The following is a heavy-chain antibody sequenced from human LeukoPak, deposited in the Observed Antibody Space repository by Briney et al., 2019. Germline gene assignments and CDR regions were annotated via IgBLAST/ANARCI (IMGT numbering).Heavy chain of an antibody. CDR3: ARGYRSSDALDY. Sequence: ASVKVSCKASGYTFTSYYMHWVRQAPGQGLEGMGIINPSGGSTSFAQKFQGRVTMTRDMSPSTVYMELGSLSSEDTAVYYCARGYRSSDALDYWGQGTLVTVSS. J-gene: IGHJ4*02. D-gene: IGHD6-6*01. CDR1: GYTFTSYY. CDR2: INPSGGST. V-gene: IGHV1-46*01.